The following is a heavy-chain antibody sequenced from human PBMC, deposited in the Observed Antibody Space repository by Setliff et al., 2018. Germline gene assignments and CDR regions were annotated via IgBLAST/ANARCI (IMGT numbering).Heavy chain of an antibody. CDR3: ARAGEGPAALHYYYYMDV. CDR1: GGSVKSHY. J-gene: IGHJ6*03. V-gene: IGHV4-59*02. CDR2: VFYSGDT. Sequence: SETLSLTCTVSGGSVKSHYWSWIRQTPEKGLEWIGFVFYSGDTRYNPSLKSRVTMSVDTSKNQFSLKLSSVTAADTAVYYCARAGEGPAALHYYYYMDVWGKGTTVTVSS. D-gene: IGHD2-2*01.